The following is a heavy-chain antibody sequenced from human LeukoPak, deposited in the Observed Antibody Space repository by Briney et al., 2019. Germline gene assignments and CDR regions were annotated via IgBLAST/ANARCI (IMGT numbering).Heavy chain of an antibody. J-gene: IGHJ4*02. Sequence: GGSLRLPCAVSGVVVSSDYMHWVRQAPGKGLEWVSITYSGGSTYYADSVKGRFTISRDNSKNTLYLQMNNLRVEDTALYYCAREDSSSWLALDYWGQGTLVTVSS. V-gene: IGHV3-53*05. CDR3: AREDSSSWLALDY. D-gene: IGHD6-13*01. CDR1: GVVVSSDY. CDR2: TYSGGST.